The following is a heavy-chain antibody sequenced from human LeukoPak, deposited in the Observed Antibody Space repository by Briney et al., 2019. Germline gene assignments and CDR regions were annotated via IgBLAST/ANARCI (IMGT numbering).Heavy chain of an antibody. D-gene: IGHD2-8*01. J-gene: IGHJ4*02. V-gene: IGHV1-2*02. CDR1: GYTFTGYY. Sequence: ASVKVSCKASGYTFTGYYMHWVRQAPGQGLEWMGWINPNSGGTNYAQKFQGRVTMTRDTSISTAYMELSRLRSDDTAVYYCAREGPYRTNGVCYRGWPQDYWGQGTLVTVSS. CDR3: AREGPYRTNGVCYRGWPQDY. CDR2: INPNSGGT.